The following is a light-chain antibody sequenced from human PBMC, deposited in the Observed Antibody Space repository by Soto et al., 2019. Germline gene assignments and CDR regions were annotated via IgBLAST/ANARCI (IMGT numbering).Light chain of an antibody. CDR3: QQYNSYPWT. V-gene: IGKV1-5*01. Sequence: DSQMTQSPSTLSASVGDRFTITCRASQSISSWLAWYQQKPGKAPKLLIYDASSLESGIPSRFSGSGSGTEFTLTISSLQPDDFATYYCQQYNSYPWTFGQGTKVEIK. J-gene: IGKJ1*01. CDR1: QSISSW. CDR2: DAS.